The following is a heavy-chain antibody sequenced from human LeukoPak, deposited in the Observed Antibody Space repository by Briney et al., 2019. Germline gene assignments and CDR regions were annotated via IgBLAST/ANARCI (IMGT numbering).Heavy chain of an antibody. J-gene: IGHJ3*01. CDR1: GFAFSSYW. CDR2: IKEDGSEK. Sequence: GGSLRLSCAASGFAFSSYWMSWVRHAPGKGQEWVANIKEDGSEKYYVDSVKGRFIISRDNAKNSLYRQINSLRADDTAVYYWARVRVATTARYVALNLWGQGTTVTVSS. D-gene: IGHD5-12*01. V-gene: IGHV3-7*01. CDR3: ARVRVATTARYVALNL.